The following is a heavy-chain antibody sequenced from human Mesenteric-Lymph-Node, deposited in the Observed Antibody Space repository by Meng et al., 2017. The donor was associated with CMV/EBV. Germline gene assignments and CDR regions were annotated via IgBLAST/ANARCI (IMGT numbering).Heavy chain of an antibody. CDR3: AKVPSLYCSSTSCYFDY. Sequence: GESLKISCAASGFTFSRYEMNWVRQAPGKGLEWVSSISDSGGSTYYADSVKGRFTISRDNSKNTLYMQMNSLRAEDTAVYYCAKVPSLYCSSTSCYFDYWGQGTLVTVSS. CDR1: GFTFSRYE. D-gene: IGHD2-2*01. V-gene: IGHV3-23*01. J-gene: IGHJ4*02. CDR2: ISDSGGST.